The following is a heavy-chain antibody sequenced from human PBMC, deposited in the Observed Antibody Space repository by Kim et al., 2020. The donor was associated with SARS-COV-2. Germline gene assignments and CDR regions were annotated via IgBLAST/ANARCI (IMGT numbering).Heavy chain of an antibody. CDR3: ARDSRTYYDSRNDI. CDR2: IYHSGST. D-gene: IGHD3-22*01. V-gene: IGHV4-4*02. Sequence: SETLSLTCAVSGGSISSSNWWSWVRQPPGKGLEWIGEIYHSGSTNYNPSLKSRVTISVDKSKNQFSLKLSSVTAADTAVYYCARDSRTYYDSRNDIWGQGTMVTVSA. J-gene: IGHJ3*02. CDR1: GGSISSSNW.